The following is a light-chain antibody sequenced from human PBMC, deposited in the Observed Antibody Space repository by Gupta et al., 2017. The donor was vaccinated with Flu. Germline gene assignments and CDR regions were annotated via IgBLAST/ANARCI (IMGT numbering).Light chain of an antibody. CDR3: QQYNNWPPLT. J-gene: IGKJ4*01. Sequence: EIVITQSLATLSVSPGERATLSCRASQSVSSNLTRYQQKPGQAPRLLIYGASTRATGIPARFSGSGSGTEFTLTISSLQSEDFAVYYCQQYNNWPPLTFGGGTKVEIK. V-gene: IGKV3-15*01. CDR1: QSVSSN. CDR2: GAS.